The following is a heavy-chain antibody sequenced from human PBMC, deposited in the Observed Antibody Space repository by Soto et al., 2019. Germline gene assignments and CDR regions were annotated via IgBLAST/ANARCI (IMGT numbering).Heavy chain of an antibody. J-gene: IGHJ4*02. CDR3: ARHVYDFWRLYYFDY. D-gene: IGHD3-3*01. CDR1: GGSISSSSYY. Sequence: QLQLQESGPGLVKPSETLSLTCTVSGGSISSSSYYWGWIRQPPGKGLEWIGSIYYSGSTYYNPSLKSRVTISVDTSKNQFSLKLSSVTAADTAVYYCARHVYDFWRLYYFDYWGQGTLVTVSS. CDR2: IYYSGST. V-gene: IGHV4-39*01.